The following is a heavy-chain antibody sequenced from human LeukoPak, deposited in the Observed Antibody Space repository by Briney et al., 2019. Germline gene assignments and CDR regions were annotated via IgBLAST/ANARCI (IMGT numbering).Heavy chain of an antibody. CDR2: INPISGDT. V-gene: IGHV1-2*06. CDR1: GYTLTVYY. J-gene: IGHJ4*02. D-gene: IGHD5-18*01. Sequence: ASVTVSCKASGYTLTVYYIHWVRQAPGQGLEWMGRINPISGDTNFAQNFQGRVTITRDTSISTAYMDLSGLRPDDTAVYYCAREGSGYTYGRGSYFDYWGQGILVTVSS. CDR3: AREGSGYTYGRGSYFDY.